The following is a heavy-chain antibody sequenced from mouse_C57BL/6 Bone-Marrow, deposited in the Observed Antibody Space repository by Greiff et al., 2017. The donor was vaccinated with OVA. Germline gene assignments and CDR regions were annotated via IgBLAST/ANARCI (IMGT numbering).Heavy chain of an antibody. CDR3: ARVNWDDYFDY. D-gene: IGHD4-1*01. CDR2: SRNKANDYTT. Sequence: EVKVVESGGGLVQSGRSLRLSCATSGFTFSDFYMEWVRQAPGKGLEWIAASRNKANDYTTEYSASVKGRFIVSRDTSQSILYLQMNALRAEDTAIYYCARVNWDDYFDYWGQGTTLTVSS. CDR1: GFTFSDFY. V-gene: IGHV7-1*01. J-gene: IGHJ2*01.